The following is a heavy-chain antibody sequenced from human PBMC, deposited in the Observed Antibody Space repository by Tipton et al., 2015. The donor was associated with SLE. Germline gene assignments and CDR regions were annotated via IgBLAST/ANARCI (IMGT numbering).Heavy chain of an antibody. CDR3: ARGFRADSEDLDSEDLDF. Sequence: GSLRLSCAASGFIFSSDDMNWVRQAPGEGLEWVSYISDSGDTTLYADSVKGRFTISRDNAKNTLYLQMNSLRADDTAVYFCARGFRADSEDLDSEDLDFWGQGTLVTVSS. CDR2: ISDSGDTT. V-gene: IGHV3-48*03. D-gene: IGHD3-9*01. J-gene: IGHJ4*02. CDR1: GFIFSSDD.